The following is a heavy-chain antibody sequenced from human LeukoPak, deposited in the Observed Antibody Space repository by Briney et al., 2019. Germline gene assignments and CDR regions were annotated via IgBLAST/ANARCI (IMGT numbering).Heavy chain of an antibody. CDR2: ISSSGSTI. Sequence: PGGSLRLSCAASGFTFSSYEMNWVRRAPGKGLEWVSYISSSGSTIYYADSVKGRFTISRDNAKNSLYLQMNSLRAEDTAVYYCARVGIMITFGGVIVPYFDYWGQGTLVTVSS. D-gene: IGHD3-16*02. J-gene: IGHJ4*02. CDR3: ARVGIMITFGGVIVPYFDY. CDR1: GFTFSSYE. V-gene: IGHV3-48*03.